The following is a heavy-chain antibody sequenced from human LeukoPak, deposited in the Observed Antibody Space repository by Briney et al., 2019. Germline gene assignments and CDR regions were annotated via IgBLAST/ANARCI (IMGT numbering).Heavy chain of an antibody. CDR3: ASTPLSGSYL. CDR2: ISSSSSTI. J-gene: IGHJ4*02. CDR1: GFIFSRYT. D-gene: IGHD3-10*01. V-gene: IGHV3-48*04. Sequence: GGSLRLSCAASGFIFSRYTINWVRQAPGKGLEWVSYISSSSSTIYYADSVKGRFTISRDNAKNSLYLQMNSLRAEDTAVYYCASTPLSGSYLGGQGTLVTVSS.